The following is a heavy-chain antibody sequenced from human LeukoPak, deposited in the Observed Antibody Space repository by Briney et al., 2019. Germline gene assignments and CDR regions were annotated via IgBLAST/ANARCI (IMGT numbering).Heavy chain of an antibody. V-gene: IGHV1-69*06. CDR3: ARMPGYSYGWYFDY. D-gene: IGHD5-18*01. CDR2: IIPIFGTA. CDR1: GGTFSSYA. Sequence: SVKVSCKASGGTFSSYAISWVRQAPGQGIEWMGGIIPIFGTANYAQKFQGRVTITADKSTSTAYMELSSLRSEDTAVYYCARMPGYSYGWYFDYWGQGTLVTVSS. J-gene: IGHJ4*02.